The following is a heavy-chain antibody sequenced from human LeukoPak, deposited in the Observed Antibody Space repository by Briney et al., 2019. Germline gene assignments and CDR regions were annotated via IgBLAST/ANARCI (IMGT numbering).Heavy chain of an antibody. J-gene: IGHJ4*02. V-gene: IGHV4-59*01. CDR3: ARDRGDCFDY. Sequence: PSETLSLTCTVSGGSISSYYWSWIRQPPGKGLEWIGYKSRVTISVDTSKNQFSLKLSSVTAADTAVYYCARDRGDCFDYWGQGTLVTVSS. CDR1: GGSISSYY. D-gene: IGHD2-15*01.